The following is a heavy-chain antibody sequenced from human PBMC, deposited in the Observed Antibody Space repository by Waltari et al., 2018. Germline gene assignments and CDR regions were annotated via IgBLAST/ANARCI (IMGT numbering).Heavy chain of an antibody. CDR3: ARDSYYDFWSGLDY. J-gene: IGHJ4*02. CDR1: GFTFSSYG. Sequence: QVQLVESGGGVVQPGRSLRLSCAASGFTFSSYGMHWVRQAPGKGLEWVAVIWYDGSNKYYADSLKGRFTISRDNSKNTLYLQMNSLRAEDTAVYYCARDSYYDFWSGLDYWGQGTLVTVSS. V-gene: IGHV3-33*01. CDR2: IWYDGSNK. D-gene: IGHD3-3*01.